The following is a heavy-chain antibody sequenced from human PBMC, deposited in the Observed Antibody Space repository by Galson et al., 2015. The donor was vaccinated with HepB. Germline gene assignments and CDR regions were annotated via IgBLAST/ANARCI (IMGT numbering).Heavy chain of an antibody. Sequence: LSLTCAVSGGSISSGGYSWSWIRQPPGKGLEWIGYIYHSGSTYYNPSLKSRVTISVDRSKNQFSLKLSSVTAADTAVYYCAKEGAGTGAFDIWGQGTMVTVSS. J-gene: IGHJ3*02. D-gene: IGHD6-13*01. CDR1: GGSISSGGYS. V-gene: IGHV4-30-2*01. CDR2: IYHSGST. CDR3: AKEGAGTGAFDI.